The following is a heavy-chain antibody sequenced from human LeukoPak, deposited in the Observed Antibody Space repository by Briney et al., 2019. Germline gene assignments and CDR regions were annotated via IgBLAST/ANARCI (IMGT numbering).Heavy chain of an antibody. CDR2: IKQDRSEK. J-gene: IGHJ4*02. CDR3: ASPTREYIDY. CDR1: GFTFSSHA. Sequence: GGSLRLSCAASGFTFSSHAMLWVRQAPGKGLEWVANIKQDRSEKYYVDSVKGRFTVSRDNARNSLYLQMTSLRAEDTAVYYCASPTREYIDYWGQGTLVTVSS. V-gene: IGHV3-7*01.